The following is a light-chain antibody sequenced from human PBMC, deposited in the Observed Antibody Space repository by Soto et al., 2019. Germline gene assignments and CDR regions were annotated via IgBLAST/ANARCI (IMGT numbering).Light chain of an antibody. V-gene: IGKV1-39*01. J-gene: IGKJ1*01. CDR1: QSISGY. CDR3: QQSYSTPRT. CDR2: AAS. Sequence: DIPMTQSPSSLSASVGDRVTISCRASQSISGYLNWYQQKPGKAPNLLIYAASSLQSGAPSRFSGSGSGTDFTLTISSLQPEDFATYYCQQSYSTPRTFGQGTKVEIK.